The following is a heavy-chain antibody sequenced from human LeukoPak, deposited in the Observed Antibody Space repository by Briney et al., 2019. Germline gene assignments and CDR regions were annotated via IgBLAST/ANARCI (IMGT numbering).Heavy chain of an antibody. CDR1: GLTVSSNY. V-gene: IGHV3-53*01. Sequence: PGGSLRLSCAASGLTVSSNYMSWVRQAPGKGLEWVSVIYSGGDTYYADSVKGRFTISRDNSKNTLYLQMNSLRPEDTAVYYCARAGASYGNWGQGTLVTVSS. D-gene: IGHD1-26*01. CDR3: ARAGASYGN. J-gene: IGHJ4*02. CDR2: IYSGGDT.